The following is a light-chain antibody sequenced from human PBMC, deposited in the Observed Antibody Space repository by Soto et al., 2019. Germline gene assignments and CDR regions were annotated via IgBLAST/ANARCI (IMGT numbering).Light chain of an antibody. V-gene: IGKV1-5*01. Sequence: DIQMTQSPSTLSASVGDRVTITCRASQSINTWLAWYQQSPGKAPNLLIYDASSLQSGVPSRFSGSGSGTEFTLTISGLQPVDFATYFCQQYISYSWTFGQGTKVEIK. CDR1: QSINTW. J-gene: IGKJ1*01. CDR2: DAS. CDR3: QQYISYSWT.